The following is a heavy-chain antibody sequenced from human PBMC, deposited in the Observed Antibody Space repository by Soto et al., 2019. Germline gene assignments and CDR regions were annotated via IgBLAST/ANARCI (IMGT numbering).Heavy chain of an antibody. D-gene: IGHD3-16*01. CDR1: GGSISSYY. CDR2: IYTSGST. J-gene: IGHJ6*02. CDR3: AVSGLEVGGAAYYYYYGMDV. V-gene: IGHV4-4*07. Sequence: RSLTCTVSGGSISSYYWSWIRQPAGKGLEWIGRIYTSGSTNYNPSLKSRVTMSVDTSKNQFSLKLRSVTAADTAVYYCAVSGLEVGGAAYYYYYGMDVWGQGTTVTVSS.